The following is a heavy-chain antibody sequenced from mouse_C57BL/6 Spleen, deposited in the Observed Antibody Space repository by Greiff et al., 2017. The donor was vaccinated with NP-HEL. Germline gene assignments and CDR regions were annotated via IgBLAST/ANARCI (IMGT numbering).Heavy chain of an antibody. CDR3: ERDYGNWLAY. J-gene: IGHJ3*01. Sequence: QVQLQQPGAELVRPGSSVKLSCKASGYTFTSYWMHWVKQRPIQGLEWIGNIDPSDSDTHYNQKFKDKATLTVDKSSSTAYMQLSSLTSEDSAVDCCERDYGNWLAYWGQGTLVTVSA. CDR2: IDPSDSDT. CDR1: GYTFTSYW. V-gene: IGHV1-52*01. D-gene: IGHD2-1*01.